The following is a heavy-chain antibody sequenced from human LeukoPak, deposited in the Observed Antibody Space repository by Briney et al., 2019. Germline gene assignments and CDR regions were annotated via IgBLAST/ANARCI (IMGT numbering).Heavy chain of an antibody. CDR1: GFTFSSYG. D-gene: IGHD1-26*01. V-gene: IGHV3-23*01. J-gene: IGHJ4*02. CDR3: ARDWEISGSRIDY. CDR2: ISGSGGST. Sequence: GGSLRLSCAASGFTFSSYGMSWVRQAPGKGLEWVSAISGSGGSTYYADSVKGRFTISRDNSKNTVCLEMNSLRAEDTAVYYCARDWEISGSRIDYWGQGTLVTVSS.